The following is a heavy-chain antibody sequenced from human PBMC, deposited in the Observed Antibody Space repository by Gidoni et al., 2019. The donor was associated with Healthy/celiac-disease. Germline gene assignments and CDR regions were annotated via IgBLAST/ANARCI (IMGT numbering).Heavy chain of an antibody. CDR1: GFTFISYS. J-gene: IGHJ3*02. Sequence: EVQLVESGGGLVQPGGSLRLSCAASGFTFISYSMNWIPQAPGKGLEWVSYISSSSRTIYSSDSLKGRFTISRDNAKNSLYLQMNSLRAEDTAVYYCARDIVGYCSSTSCAGDAFDIWGQGTMVTVSS. D-gene: IGHD2-2*01. CDR3: ARDIVGYCSSTSCAGDAFDI. V-gene: IGHV3-48*01. CDR2: ISSSSRTI.